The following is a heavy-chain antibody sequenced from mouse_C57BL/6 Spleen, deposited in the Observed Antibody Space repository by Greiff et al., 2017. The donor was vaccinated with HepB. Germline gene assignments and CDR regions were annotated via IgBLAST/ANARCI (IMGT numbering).Heavy chain of an antibody. CDR1: GYAFSSYW. CDR2: IYPGDGDT. V-gene: IGHV1-80*01. J-gene: IGHJ3*01. D-gene: IGHD2-2*01. CDR3: ARSKIRGYDVWFAY. Sequence: QVQLKESGAELVKPGASVKISCKASGYAFSSYWMNWVKQRPGKGLEWIGQIYPGDGDTNYNGKFKGKATLTADKSSSTAYMQLSSLTSEDSAVYFCARSKIRGYDVWFAYWGQGTLVTVSA.